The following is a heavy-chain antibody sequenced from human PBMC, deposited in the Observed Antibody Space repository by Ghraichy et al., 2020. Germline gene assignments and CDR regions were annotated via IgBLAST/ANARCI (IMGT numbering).Heavy chain of an antibody. CDR2: IYSGGTT. V-gene: IGHV3-53*01. CDR1: GFTVSSIY. CDR3: AGGYTPLGY. D-gene: IGHD6-25*01. Sequence: GGSLRLSCAASGFTVSSIYMTWVRQAPGKGLEWVSIIYSGGTTYFADSVKGRFTISRDNSKNPVYLQMNSVRAEDTAVYYCAGGYTPLGYWGQGTLVTVSS. J-gene: IGHJ4*02.